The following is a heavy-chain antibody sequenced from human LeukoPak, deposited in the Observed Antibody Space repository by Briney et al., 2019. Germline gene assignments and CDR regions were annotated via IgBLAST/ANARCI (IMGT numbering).Heavy chain of an antibody. Sequence: SETLSLTCAVYGGSFSGYYWSWIRQPPGKGLEWIGEINHSGSTNYNPSLKSRVTVSVDTSKNHFSLNLRSVTAADTAVYYCARRSYNSPFRYWGQGTPVTVSS. J-gene: IGHJ4*02. CDR3: ARRSYNSPFRY. CDR2: INHSGST. V-gene: IGHV4-34*01. CDR1: GGSFSGYY. D-gene: IGHD5-24*01.